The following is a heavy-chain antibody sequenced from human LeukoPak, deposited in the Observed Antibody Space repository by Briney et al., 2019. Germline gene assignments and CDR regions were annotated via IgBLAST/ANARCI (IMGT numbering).Heavy chain of an antibody. D-gene: IGHD6-6*01. CDR2: ISYDGSNK. J-gene: IGHJ4*02. Sequence: GGSLRLSCAAAGFTFSSYGMHWVRQAPGKGLEWVAFISYDGSNKYYADSVKGRFTISRDNSKNTLYLQMNSLRAEDTAVYYCAKAPLEYSSSYYFDYWGQGTLVTVSS. V-gene: IGHV3-30*18. CDR3: AKAPLEYSSSYYFDY. CDR1: GFTFSSYG.